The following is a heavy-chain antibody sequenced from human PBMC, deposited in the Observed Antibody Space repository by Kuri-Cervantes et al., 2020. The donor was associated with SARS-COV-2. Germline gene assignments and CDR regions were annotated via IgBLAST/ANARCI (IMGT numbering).Heavy chain of an antibody. CDR1: GGSISSYY. J-gene: IGHJ5*02. CDR3: ARDRIAVAGDWFDP. Sequence: GSLRLSCTVSGGSISSYYWSWIRQPPGKGLEWIGEINHSGSTNYNPSLKSRVTISVDTSKNQFSLKLSSVTAADTAVYYCARDRIAVAGDWFDPWGQGTLVTVSS. D-gene: IGHD6-19*01. V-gene: IGHV4-34*01. CDR2: INHSGST.